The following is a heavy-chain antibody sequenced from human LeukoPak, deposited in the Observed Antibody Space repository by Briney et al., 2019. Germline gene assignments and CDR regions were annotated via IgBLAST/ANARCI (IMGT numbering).Heavy chain of an antibody. CDR1: GESFSAYF. V-gene: IGHV4-34*10. J-gene: IGHJ4*02. Sequence: SETLTLTCAVYGESFSAYFWNWIRQAPGKLLEYIGEINHRGSSHYNPSLKTRVTLSVDTSKNQFSLKLSSVTAADTAVYYCARSDYGDYNDYWGQGTLVTVSS. CDR2: INHRGSS. D-gene: IGHD4-17*01. CDR3: ARSDYGDYNDY.